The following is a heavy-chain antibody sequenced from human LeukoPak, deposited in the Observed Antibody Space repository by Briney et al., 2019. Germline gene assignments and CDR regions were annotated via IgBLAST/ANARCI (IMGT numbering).Heavy chain of an antibody. D-gene: IGHD3-16*01. CDR3: ARASGGGQTSLDI. CDR2: INPNSGDT. J-gene: IGHJ3*02. V-gene: IGHV1-2*02. Sequence: ASVKVSCKASGYRFTAYSIHWVRQAPGLGLEWMGWINPNSGDTKTAQNFQGRITMTRDTSISTVYMQLSSLRSDDTAVFYCARASGGGQTSLDIWGQGTVVTVSS. CDR1: GYRFTAYS.